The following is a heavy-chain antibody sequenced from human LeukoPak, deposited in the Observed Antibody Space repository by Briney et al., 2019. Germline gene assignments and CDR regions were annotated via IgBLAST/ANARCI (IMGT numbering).Heavy chain of an antibody. Sequence: GGSLRLSCAASGFTFSSYAMSWVRQAPGKGLEWVSAISGSGGSTYYADSVKGRFTISRDNSKNTLYLQMNSLRAEDTAVYYCAKEGPYYYDSSGSNFDYWGQGTLVTVSS. D-gene: IGHD3-22*01. CDR3: AKEGPYYYDSSGSNFDY. CDR2: ISGSGGST. J-gene: IGHJ4*02. CDR1: GFTFSSYA. V-gene: IGHV3-23*01.